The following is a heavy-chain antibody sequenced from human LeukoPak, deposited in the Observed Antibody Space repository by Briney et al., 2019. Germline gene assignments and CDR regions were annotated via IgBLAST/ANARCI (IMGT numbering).Heavy chain of an antibody. D-gene: IGHD1-1*01. CDR1: GYTFTDYY. J-gene: IGHJ3*02. V-gene: IGHV1-2*02. CDR3: ARLQPQDDAFDI. CDR2: INPNSGGT. Sequence: GASVKVSCTASGYTFTDYYIHWVRQAPGQGLEWMGWINPNSGGTNYAQKFQGRVTMTRDTSITSAYLEVTRLRSDDTAVYYCARLQPQDDAFDIWGQGTMVTVSS.